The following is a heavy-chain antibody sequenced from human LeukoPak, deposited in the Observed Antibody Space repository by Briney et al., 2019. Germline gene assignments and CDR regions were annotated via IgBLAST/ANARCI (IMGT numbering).Heavy chain of an antibody. CDR1: GFTFSTYS. V-gene: IGHV3-21*01. Sequence: GGSLRLSCAASGFTFSTYSMNWVRQAPGKGLEWVSFISGGGSYIYYAESVKGRFTISRDNAKNSLYLQMNSLRVEDTDIYYCARDRVASGRFGEVASWGQGTLVTVSS. J-gene: IGHJ5*02. CDR2: ISGGGSYI. D-gene: IGHD3-10*01. CDR3: ARDRVASGRFGEVAS.